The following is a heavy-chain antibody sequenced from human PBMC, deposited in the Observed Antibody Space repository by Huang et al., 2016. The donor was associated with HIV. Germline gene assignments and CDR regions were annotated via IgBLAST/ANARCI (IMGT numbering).Heavy chain of an antibody. V-gene: IGHV3-30*18. J-gene: IGHJ4*02. D-gene: IGHD2-15*01. Sequence: QVQLVESGGGVVQPGRSLRLSCVASGFTFNNFGMHWVRQAPGKGREGVAVISYDGSSGRYSESVKGRFTIARDNPMDTLYLQMNSLRPDDTAVYYCAKESRWYSDLDNWGQGTLVTVSS. CDR3: AKESRWYSDLDN. CDR2: ISYDGSSG. CDR1: GFTFNNFG.